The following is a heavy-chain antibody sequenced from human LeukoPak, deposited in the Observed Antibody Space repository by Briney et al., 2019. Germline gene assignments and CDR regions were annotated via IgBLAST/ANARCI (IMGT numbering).Heavy chain of an antibody. CDR2: INHSGST. CDR1: GGSFSGYY. J-gene: IGHJ4*02. V-gene: IGHV4-34*01. D-gene: IGHD5-24*01. Sequence: PSESLSLTCAVYGGSFSGYYWSWIRQPPGKGLEWIGEINHSGSTNYNPSRKGRVTISVDTTKNQFSLKLSSVTAADTAVYYCARGRLMATISFFDYWGQGTLVTVSS. CDR3: ARGRLMATISFFDY.